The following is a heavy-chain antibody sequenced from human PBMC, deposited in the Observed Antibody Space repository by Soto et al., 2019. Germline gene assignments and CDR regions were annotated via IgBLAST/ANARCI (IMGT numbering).Heavy chain of an antibody. V-gene: IGHV4-30-4*01. CDR2: IYYSGST. Sequence: SETLSLTCTVSGGSISSGDYYWSWIRQPPGKGLEWIGYIYYSGSTYYNPSLKSRVTISVDKSKNQFSLNLSSVTAADTAVYYCARWQYLDDYYYGLDVWAQRTTVTVSS. J-gene: IGHJ6*02. CDR1: GGSISSGDYY. D-gene: IGHD2-2*01. CDR3: ARWQYLDDYYYGLDV.